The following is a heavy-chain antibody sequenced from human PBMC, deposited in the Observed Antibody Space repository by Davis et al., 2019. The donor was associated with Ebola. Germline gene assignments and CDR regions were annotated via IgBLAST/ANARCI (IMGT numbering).Heavy chain of an antibody. V-gene: IGHV1-8*01. CDR1: GYTFTSDD. D-gene: IGHD2-15*01. J-gene: IGHJ4*02. Sequence: AASVKVSCKTSGYTFTSDDINWVRQATGQGPEWMGWMNPNSGNTGYAQKFQGRVTMTRDTSISTAYMELTSLRSDDTAVYYCARGLACGSCYRYWGQGTLVTVSS. CDR2: MNPNSGNT. CDR3: ARGLACGSCYRY.